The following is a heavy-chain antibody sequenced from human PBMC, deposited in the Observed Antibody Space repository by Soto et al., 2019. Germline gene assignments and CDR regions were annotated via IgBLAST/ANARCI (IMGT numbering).Heavy chain of an antibody. V-gene: IGHV3-13*01. Sequence: EVHLVESGGGLEQPGGSLRLSCAASGFTFSNHDMHWVRQAPGKGLAWVSVLDSRGYTNYAASVNGRVSISGASGTKSFDLQITNLRADDTALYCCATERTGTDYVDNWGQGTLVSVSS. D-gene: IGHD1-1*01. J-gene: IGHJ4*02. CDR1: GFTFSNHD. CDR2: LDSRGYT. CDR3: ATERTGTDYVDN.